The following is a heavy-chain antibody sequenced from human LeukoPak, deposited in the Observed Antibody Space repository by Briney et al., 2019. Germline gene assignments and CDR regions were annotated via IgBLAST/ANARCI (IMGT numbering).Heavy chain of an antibody. V-gene: IGHV3-23*01. J-gene: IGHJ4*02. CDR1: GFTFSSYA. Sequence: PGGSLRLSCAAFGFTFSSYAMSWVRQAPGKGLEWVSAISGSGGSTYYADSVKGRFTISRDNSKNTLYLQMNSLRAEDTAVYYCAKGDMIVVVSPDYWGQGTLVTVSS. CDR3: AKGDMIVVVSPDY. D-gene: IGHD3-22*01. CDR2: ISGSGGST.